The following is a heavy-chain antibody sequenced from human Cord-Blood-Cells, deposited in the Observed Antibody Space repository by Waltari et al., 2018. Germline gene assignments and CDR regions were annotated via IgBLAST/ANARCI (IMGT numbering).Heavy chain of an antibody. Sequence: QVQLVQSGAEVKKPGASVKVSCKASGYTFTSYGISWVRQAPGQGLAWMGWISAYNGNTNHEQNLQGRVTMTTDTTTSTAYLERRSVRSDDTAVYYGAGDEAGGGSYYYYYYGMDVWGQGTTVTVSS. CDR3: AGDEAGGGSYYYYYYGMDV. J-gene: IGHJ6*02. CDR1: GYTFTSYG. V-gene: IGHV1-18*01. CDR2: ISAYNGNT. D-gene: IGHD1-26*01.